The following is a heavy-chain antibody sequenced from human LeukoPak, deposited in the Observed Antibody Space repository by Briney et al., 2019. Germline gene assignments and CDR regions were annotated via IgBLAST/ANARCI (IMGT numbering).Heavy chain of an antibody. V-gene: IGHV1-2*02. J-gene: IGHJ5*02. Sequence: ASVKVSCKASGYTFTGYYTHWVRQAPGQGLEWMGWINPNSGGTNYAQKFQGRVTMTRDTSISTAYMELSRLRSDDTAVYYCARDGCSGGSCYSEAFDPWGQGTLVTVSS. CDR3: ARDGCSGGSCYSEAFDP. CDR2: INPNSGGT. CDR1: GYTFTGYY. D-gene: IGHD2-15*01.